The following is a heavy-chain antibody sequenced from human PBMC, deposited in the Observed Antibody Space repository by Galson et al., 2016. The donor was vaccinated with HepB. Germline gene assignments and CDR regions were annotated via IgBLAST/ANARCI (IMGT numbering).Heavy chain of an antibody. J-gene: IGHJ4*02. CDR2: IYSGGRT. D-gene: IGHD4-17*01. CDR1: GFRVSGNY. CDR3: AKAYGVDSYHFND. Sequence: SLRLSCAASGFRVSGNYMNWVRQAPGKGLEWVSIIYSGGRTYYADSVKGRFTISRDNSKNTVYLQTDRLRAEDTAVYYCAKAYGVDSYHFNDWGQGTLVIVSS. V-gene: IGHV3-53*01.